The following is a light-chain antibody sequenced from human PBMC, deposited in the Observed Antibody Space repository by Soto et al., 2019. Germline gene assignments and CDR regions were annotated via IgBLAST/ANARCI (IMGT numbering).Light chain of an antibody. CDR3: QQVTTFPRT. CDR1: QSVSSN. V-gene: IGKV3-15*01. CDR2: GAS. Sequence: EIVMTQSPATLSVSPGERATLSCRASQSVSSNLAWYQQKPGQSPRLLIYGASTRATGVPARFSGSGSGTEFTLTISSLQPEDVATYYCQQVTTFPRTFGQGTKVEIK. J-gene: IGKJ1*01.